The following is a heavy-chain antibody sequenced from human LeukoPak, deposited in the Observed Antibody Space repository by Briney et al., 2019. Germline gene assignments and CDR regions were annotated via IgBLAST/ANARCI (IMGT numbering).Heavy chain of an antibody. CDR1: GFTVSSNYMTVSSSY. Sequence: GESLKISCAASGFTVSSNYMTVSSSYMTWVRQAPGKGLEWVSVIYSGGSTYYADSVKGRFTISRDNSKNTLYLQMNSLRAEDTAVYYCARNSGWYLNAFDIWGQGTMVTVSS. CDR2: IYSGGST. D-gene: IGHD6-19*01. V-gene: IGHV3-53*01. J-gene: IGHJ3*02. CDR3: ARNSGWYLNAFDI.